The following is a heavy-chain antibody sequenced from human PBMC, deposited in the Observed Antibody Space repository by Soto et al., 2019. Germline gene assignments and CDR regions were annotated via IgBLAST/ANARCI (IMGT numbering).Heavy chain of an antibody. CDR3: ARGPKYYYDSSGYGDAFDI. CDR2: MNPNSGNT. Sequence: ASVKVSCKASGYTFTSYDINWVRQATGQGLEWMGWMNPNSGNTGYAQKFQGRVTMTRNTSISTAYMELSSLRPEDTAVYYCARGPKYYYDSSGYGDAFDIWGQGTMVTVS. V-gene: IGHV1-8*01. D-gene: IGHD3-22*01. J-gene: IGHJ3*02. CDR1: GYTFTSYD.